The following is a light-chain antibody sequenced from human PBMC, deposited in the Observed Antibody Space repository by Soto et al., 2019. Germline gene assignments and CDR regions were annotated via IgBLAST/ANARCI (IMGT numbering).Light chain of an antibody. CDR3: QQYNNWPWT. Sequence: EIVMTQSPVTLSVSPGERATLSCRASQNVNRNLAWYQQKPGQAPRLLIYGASTRATRIPARLSGSGSGAEFTLTISSLQSEDFAVYYCQQYNNWPWTFGQGTKV. J-gene: IGKJ1*01. CDR2: GAS. CDR1: QNVNRN. V-gene: IGKV3-15*01.